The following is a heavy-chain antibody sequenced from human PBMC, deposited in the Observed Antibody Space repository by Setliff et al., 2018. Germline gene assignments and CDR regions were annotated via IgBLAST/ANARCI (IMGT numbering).Heavy chain of an antibody. Sequence: PSETLSLTCTVSGGSISSYYWSWIRQPPGKGLEWIGYIYYSGSTNYNPSLKSRVTISVDTSKNQFSLKVSSVTAADTAVYYCARAPPNRYSGSYEYFYMDVWGKGTTVTVS. J-gene: IGHJ6*03. CDR1: GGSISSYY. V-gene: IGHV4-59*08. CDR2: IYYSGST. CDR3: ARAPPNRYSGSYEYFYMDV. D-gene: IGHD1-26*01.